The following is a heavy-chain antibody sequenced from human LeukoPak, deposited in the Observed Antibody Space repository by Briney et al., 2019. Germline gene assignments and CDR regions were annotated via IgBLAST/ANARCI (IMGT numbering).Heavy chain of an antibody. Sequence: SETLSLTCTVSGDSISSGSSYWSWIRQPAGKGLEWIGRVSASGITSYKASLKSRVTISVGTSKKQFSLKLTSVTAADTAVYYCARDGPLRWFDPWGQGTLVTVSS. J-gene: IGHJ5*02. CDR2: VSASGIT. V-gene: IGHV4-61*02. CDR1: GDSISSGSSY. CDR3: ARDGPLRWFDP.